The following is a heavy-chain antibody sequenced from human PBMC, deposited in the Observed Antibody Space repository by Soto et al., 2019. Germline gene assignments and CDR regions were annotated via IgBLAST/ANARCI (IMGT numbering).Heavy chain of an antibody. D-gene: IGHD6-19*01. Sequence: PSETLSLTCTVSGGSISISSYYWCWILQPPGKGLEWIGSIYYSGSTYYNPSLKSRVTISVDTSKNQFSLKLSSVTAADTAVYYCASPVSGWYDAFDIWGQGTMVTVSS. J-gene: IGHJ3*02. CDR2: IYYSGST. CDR3: ASPVSGWYDAFDI. V-gene: IGHV4-39*01. CDR1: GGSISISSYY.